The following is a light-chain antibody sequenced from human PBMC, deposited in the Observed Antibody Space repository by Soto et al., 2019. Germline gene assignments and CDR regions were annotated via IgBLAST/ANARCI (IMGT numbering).Light chain of an antibody. CDR3: SSYAGSNTWV. V-gene: IGLV2-8*01. J-gene: IGLJ3*02. CDR1: SSDIGAYNY. Sequence: ALTQPPSASGSPGQSVTISCTGTSSDIGAYNYVSWYQQHPGKAPKLMIYEFSKRPSGVPDRFSGSKSGNTASLTVSGLQAEDESDYYCSSYAGSNTWVFGGGTQLTVL. CDR2: EFS.